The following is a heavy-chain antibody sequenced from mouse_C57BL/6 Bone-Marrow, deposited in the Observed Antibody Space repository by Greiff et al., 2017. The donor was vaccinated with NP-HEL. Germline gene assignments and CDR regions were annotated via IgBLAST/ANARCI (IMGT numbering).Heavy chain of an antibody. V-gene: IGHV5-12*01. CDR3: ARGRGFAY. CDR1: GFTFSDYY. J-gene: IGHJ3*01. Sequence: EVQVVESGGGLVQPGGSLKLSCAASGFTFSDYYMYWVRQTPEKRLEWVAYISNGGGSTYYPDTVKGRVTISRDNAKNTLYLQMSRLKSEDTAMYYCARGRGFAYWGQGTLVTVSA. CDR2: ISNGGGST.